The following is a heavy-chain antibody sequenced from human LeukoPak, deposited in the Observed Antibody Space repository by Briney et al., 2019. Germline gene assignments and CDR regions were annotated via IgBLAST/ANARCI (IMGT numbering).Heavy chain of an antibody. J-gene: IGHJ4*02. V-gene: IGHV4-39*07. CDR1: GGSISNSDYY. CDR3: ARDHAGAVAGIVSH. Sequence: SETLSLTCTVSGGSISNSDYYWGWIRQPPGKGLECIGSIFYSGSTYYNPSLKSRVTISVDTSKNQFSLKLSSVTAADTAVYYCARDHAGAVAGIVSHWGQGALVTVSS. CDR2: IFYSGST. D-gene: IGHD6-19*01.